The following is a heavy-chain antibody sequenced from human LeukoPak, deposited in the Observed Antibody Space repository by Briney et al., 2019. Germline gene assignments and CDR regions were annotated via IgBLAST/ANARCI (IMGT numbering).Heavy chain of an antibody. V-gene: IGHV1-69*05. CDR1: GGTFSNYA. Sequence: SVKVSCKASGGTFSNYAINWVRHAPGQGLEWLGGIIPIYGIANYAQKFQGRVTITTDESTRIAYMELSSLRSEDTAVYCCASFRDSNGYFDYWGQGTLVTVSS. CDR3: ASFRDSNGYFDY. J-gene: IGHJ4*02. CDR2: IIPIYGIA. D-gene: IGHD3-22*01.